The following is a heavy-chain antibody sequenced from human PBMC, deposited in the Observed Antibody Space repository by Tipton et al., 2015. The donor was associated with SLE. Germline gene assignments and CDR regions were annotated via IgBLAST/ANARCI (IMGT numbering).Heavy chain of an antibody. CDR3: ARDRDGSSGWYYYYYYYGMDV. Sequence: SLRLSCAASGFTVSSNYMSWVRQAPGKGLEWVANIKQDGSEKYYVDSVKGRFTISRDNAKNSLYLQMNSLRAEDTAVYYCARDRDGSSGWYYYYYYYGMDVWGQGTTVTVSS. CDR2: IKQDGSEK. J-gene: IGHJ6*02. D-gene: IGHD6-19*01. V-gene: IGHV3-7*01. CDR1: GFTVSSNY.